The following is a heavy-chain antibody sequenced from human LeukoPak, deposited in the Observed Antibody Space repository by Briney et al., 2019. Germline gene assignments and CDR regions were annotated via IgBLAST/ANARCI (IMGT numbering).Heavy chain of an antibody. CDR2: IYYSGST. CDR1: GGSISSYY. J-gene: IGHJ4*02. D-gene: IGHD5-24*01. V-gene: IGHV4-59*01. Sequence: SETLSLTCTVSGGSISSYYWSWIRQPPGKGLEWIGYIYYSGSTNYNPSLKSRVTISVDTSKNQFSLKLSSVTAADTAVYYCAGGGGLQPLTDYWGQGTLVTVSS. CDR3: AGGGGLQPLTDY.